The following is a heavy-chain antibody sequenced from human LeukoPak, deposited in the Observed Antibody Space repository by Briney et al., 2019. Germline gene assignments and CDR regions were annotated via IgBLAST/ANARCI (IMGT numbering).Heavy chain of an antibody. CDR1: GFTFSSYW. V-gene: IGHV3-7*05. Sequence: PGGSLRLSCAASGFTFSSYWMTWVRQAPGKGLEWVANIKQDGSEKDYVDSVKGRFTISRDNAKNSLYLQMNSLRAEDTAVYYCTTRLRYFDWTIYDFDYWGQGTLVTVSS. D-gene: IGHD3-9*01. CDR3: TTRLRYFDWTIYDFDY. J-gene: IGHJ4*02. CDR2: IKQDGSEK.